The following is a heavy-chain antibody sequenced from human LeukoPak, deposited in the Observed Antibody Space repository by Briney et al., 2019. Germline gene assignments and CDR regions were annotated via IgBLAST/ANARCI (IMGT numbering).Heavy chain of an antibody. V-gene: IGHV1-46*01. Sequence: ASVKVSCKASGYTFTNYYMHWVRQAPGQGLEWMGIINPSGGSTSYAQKFQGRVTMTRDTSTSTVYMELSKLRSDDTAVYYCARTIRIAARPGYYFDYWGQGTLVTVSS. D-gene: IGHD6-6*01. CDR3: ARTIRIAARPGYYFDY. CDR2: INPSGGST. J-gene: IGHJ4*02. CDR1: GYTFTNYY.